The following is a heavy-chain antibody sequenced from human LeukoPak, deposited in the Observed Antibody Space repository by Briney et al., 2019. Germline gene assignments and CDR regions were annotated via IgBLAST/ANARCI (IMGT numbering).Heavy chain of an antibody. CDR3: ARGSRDSSSSVDYYYYGMDV. Sequence: SVKASCKASGGTFSSYAVSWVRQAPGQGLEWMGRIIPILGIANYAQKFQGRVTITADKSTSTAYMELSSLRSEDTAVYYCARGSRDSSSSVDYYYYGMDVWGQGTTVTVSS. CDR1: GGTFSSYA. V-gene: IGHV1-69*04. CDR2: IIPILGIA. D-gene: IGHD6-6*01. J-gene: IGHJ6*02.